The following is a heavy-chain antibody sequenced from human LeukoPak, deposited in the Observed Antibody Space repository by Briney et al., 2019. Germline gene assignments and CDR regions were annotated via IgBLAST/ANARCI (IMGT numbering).Heavy chain of an antibody. CDR1: GYTFTGYY. J-gene: IGHJ5*02. D-gene: IGHD2/OR15-2a*01. CDR2: IIPIFGTA. Sequence: GASVKVSCKASGYTFTGYYMHWVRQAPGQGLEWMGRIIPIFGTANYAQKFQGRVTITTDESTSTAYMELSSLRSEDTAVYYCARRSIGLYGPLFDPWGQGTLVTVSS. CDR3: ARRSIGLYGPLFDP. V-gene: IGHV1-69*05.